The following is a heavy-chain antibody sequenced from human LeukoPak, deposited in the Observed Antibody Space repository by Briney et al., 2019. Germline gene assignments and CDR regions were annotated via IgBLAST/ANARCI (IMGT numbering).Heavy chain of an antibody. J-gene: IGHJ5*02. CDR2: IFYNGNT. CDR1: GDSICSEYYY. V-gene: IGHV4-30-4*01. D-gene: IGHD2-21*02. Sequence: SETLSLTCTVSGDSICSEYYYWNWIRQPPGKGLEWIGQIFYNGNTFYKTSLRGRINMSVDTSKNQFSLKLSSVTAADTAVYYCAREVVTVTTNGFDPWGQGTLVTVSS. CDR3: AREVVTVTTNGFDP.